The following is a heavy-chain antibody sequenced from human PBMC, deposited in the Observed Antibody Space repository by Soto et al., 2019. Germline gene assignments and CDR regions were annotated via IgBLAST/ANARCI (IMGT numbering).Heavy chain of an antibody. J-gene: IGHJ5*01. CDR3: AKDAVPYNGKWDWFDS. V-gene: IGHV3-23*01. Sequence: DVQLLESGGGLVQPGGSLTLSCAASRFTFSDFAMSWVRQAPGKGLEWVSSIGGGGTDTYYADSVKGRFTISRDNSKNTLYLQMDSLRDKDTAVYYCAKDAVPYNGKWDWFDSWGQGTLVIVSS. CDR2: IGGGGTDT. D-gene: IGHD1-20*01. CDR1: RFTFSDFA.